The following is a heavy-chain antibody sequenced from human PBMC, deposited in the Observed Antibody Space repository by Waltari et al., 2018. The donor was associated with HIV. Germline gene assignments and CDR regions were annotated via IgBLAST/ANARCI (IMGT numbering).Heavy chain of an antibody. V-gene: IGHV1-2*02. J-gene: IGHJ3*02. CDR2: INPNSGGT. D-gene: IGHD6-13*01. CDR1: GYTFTGYY. CDR3: ARVEQQLNAFDI. Sequence: QVQLVQSGAEVKKPGASVKVSCKASGYTFTGYYMHWVRQAPGQGLEWMVCINPNSGGTNYAQKFQCRVTMTTDTSISTAYMELSRLRSDDTAVYYCARVEQQLNAFDIWGQGTMVTVSS.